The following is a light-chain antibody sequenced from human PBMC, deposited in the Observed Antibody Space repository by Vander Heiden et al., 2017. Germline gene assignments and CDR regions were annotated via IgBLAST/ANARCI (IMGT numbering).Light chain of an antibody. CDR2: EFS. V-gene: IGLV2-23*02. Sequence: QSALTQPASVSGSPGLSITIACTGTSSDVGSYNLVSWDQQHAGKAPKLMIYEFSKRPSGVSNRFSGSKSGNTASLTISGLQAEDEADYYCCSYAGSSTWVFGGGTKLTVL. CDR3: CSYAGSSTWV. J-gene: IGLJ3*02. CDR1: SSDVGSYNL.